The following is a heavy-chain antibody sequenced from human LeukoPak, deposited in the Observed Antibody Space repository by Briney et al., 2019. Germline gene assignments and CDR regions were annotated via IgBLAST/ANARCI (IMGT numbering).Heavy chain of an antibody. J-gene: IGHJ4*02. CDR2: IRYDGSNK. V-gene: IGHV3-30*02. Sequence: GGSLRLSCAASGFTFSSYGMHWVRQAPGKWLEWVAFIRYDGSNKYYADSVKGRFTISRDNSKNTLYLQVNSLRPEDTAVYDCATGSSSGWSGRLDYWGEGTLVTVSS. CDR1: GFTFSSYG. CDR3: ATGSSSGWSGRLDY. D-gene: IGHD6-19*01.